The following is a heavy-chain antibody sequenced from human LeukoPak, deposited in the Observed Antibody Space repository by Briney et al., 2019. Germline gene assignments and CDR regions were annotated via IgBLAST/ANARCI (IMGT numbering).Heavy chain of an antibody. V-gene: IGHV4-4*07. CDR1: GGSIISYY. CDR2: IYTSGSN. J-gene: IGHJ4*02. D-gene: IGHD3-10*01. Sequence: PSETLSLTCTVSGGSIISYYWSWIRQPAGKGLEWIGRIYTSGSNNYNPSLKSRVTMSVDTSKNQFSLKLSSVAAADTAVYYCAREDDYGSGSGKSFDYWGQGTLVTVSS. CDR3: AREDDYGSGSGKSFDY.